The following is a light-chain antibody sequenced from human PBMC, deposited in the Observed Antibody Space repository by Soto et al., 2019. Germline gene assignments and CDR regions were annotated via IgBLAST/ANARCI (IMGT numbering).Light chain of an antibody. Sequence: NFMLTQPHSVSESPGKTVTISCTRSSGSIASNYVQWFQQRPGSAPTIVIYEDNQRPSGVPDRFSGSIDSSSNSASLTISGLRTEDEADYYCQSYESSIYVVFGGGTQLTVL. CDR1: SGSIASNY. V-gene: IGLV6-57*03. CDR2: EDN. CDR3: QSYESSIYVV. J-gene: IGLJ2*01.